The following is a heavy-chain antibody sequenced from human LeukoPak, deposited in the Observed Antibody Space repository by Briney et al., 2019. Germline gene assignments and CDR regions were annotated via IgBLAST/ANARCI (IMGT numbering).Heavy chain of an antibody. J-gene: IGHJ4*02. V-gene: IGHV3-48*04. D-gene: IGHD6-6*01. CDR2: ISSSSSTI. CDR1: GFTFSSYS. Sequence: GGSLRLSCAASGFTFSSYSMNWVRQAPGKGLEWVSYISSSSSTIYYADSVKGRFTISRDNAKNSLYLQMNSLRAEDTAVYYCARVESSWAGFPFDYWGQGTLVTVSS. CDR3: ARVESSWAGFPFDY.